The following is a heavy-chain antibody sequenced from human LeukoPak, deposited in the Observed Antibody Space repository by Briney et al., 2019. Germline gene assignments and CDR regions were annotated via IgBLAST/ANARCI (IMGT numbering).Heavy chain of an antibody. Sequence: SETLSLTCTVSGGSISSYYWSWIRQPPGKGLEWIGYIYYSGSTNYNPSLKSRVTISVDTSKNQFSLKLSSVTAADTAVYYCASITGTKESDAFGIWGQGTMVTVPS. D-gene: IGHD1-20*01. CDR1: GGSISSYY. CDR3: ASITGTKESDAFGI. CDR2: IYYSGST. V-gene: IGHV4-59*01. J-gene: IGHJ3*02.